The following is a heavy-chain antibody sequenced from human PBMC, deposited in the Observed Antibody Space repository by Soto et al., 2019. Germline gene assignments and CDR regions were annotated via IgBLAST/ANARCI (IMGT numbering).Heavy chain of an antibody. CDR2: INPLPTSGST. CDR3: ARDLAAAAS. D-gene: IGHD6-13*01. J-gene: IGHJ5*02. Sequence: GASVKVSCKASGYIFTNYYIHWVRQAPGQGLEWMAIINPLPTSGSTNYAQKFQGRVTVTRDTSTSTVYLELSSLRSDDTAVYYCARDLAAAASWGQGTLVTVS. CDR1: GYIFTNYY. V-gene: IGHV1-46*01.